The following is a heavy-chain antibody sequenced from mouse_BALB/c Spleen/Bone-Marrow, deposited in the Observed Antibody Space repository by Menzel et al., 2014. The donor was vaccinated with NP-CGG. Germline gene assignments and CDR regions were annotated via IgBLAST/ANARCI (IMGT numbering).Heavy chain of an antibody. CDR2: LDPETGGT. D-gene: IGHD4-1*01. Sequence: QVQLQQSGAELVRPGASVKLSCKASGYTFTDYEMHWVKQTPVHGLEWIGSLDPETGGTAYNQKFKDMATLTADKSSTTAYMELRSLTSEDSAVYYCANWGYYAMDYWGQGISVTVSS. V-gene: IGHV1-15*01. CDR1: GYTFTDYE. J-gene: IGHJ4*01. CDR3: ANWGYYAMDY.